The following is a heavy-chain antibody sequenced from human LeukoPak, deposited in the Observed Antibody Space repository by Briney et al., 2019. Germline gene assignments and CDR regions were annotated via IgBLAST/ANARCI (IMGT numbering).Heavy chain of an antibody. CDR2: IYCSGST. CDR3: ARHGYCTNGVCYPPDY. J-gene: IGHJ4*02. CDR1: GGSISSSSYY. V-gene: IGHV4-39*01. Sequence: SETLSLTCTVSGGSISSSSYYWGWIRQPPGKGLEWIGSIYCSGSTYYNPSLKSRVTISVDTSKNQFSLKLSSVTAADTAVYYCARHGYCTNGVCYPPDYWGQGTLVTVSS. D-gene: IGHD2-8*01.